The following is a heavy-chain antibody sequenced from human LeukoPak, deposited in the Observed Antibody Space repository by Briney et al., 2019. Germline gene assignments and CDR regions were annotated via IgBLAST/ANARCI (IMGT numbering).Heavy chain of an antibody. CDR3: ARGIWSGFNWFDP. CDR1: GGSFSGYY. Sequence: PSETLSLTCAVYGGSFSGYYWSWIRQPPGKGLEWIGEINHSGSTNYNPSLKSRVTISVDTSKNQFSLKLSSVTAADTAVYYCARGIWSGFNWFDPWGQGTLVTVSS. CDR2: INHSGST. D-gene: IGHD3-3*01. V-gene: IGHV4-34*01. J-gene: IGHJ5*02.